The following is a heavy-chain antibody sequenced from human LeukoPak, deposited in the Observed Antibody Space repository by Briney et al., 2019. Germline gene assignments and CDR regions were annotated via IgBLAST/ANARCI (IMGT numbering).Heavy chain of an antibody. CDR1: GITFSSYT. V-gene: IGHV3-23*01. D-gene: IGHD5-12*01. J-gene: IGHJ4*02. Sequence: GGSLRLSCVASGITFSSYTINWVRQAPGKGLEWVSAISDGGISTYYADSVKGRFTISRDNSKNTLYLQMNSLRAEDTAVYYCAEGGYDQDFDYWGQGTLVTVSS. CDR2: ISDGGIST. CDR3: AEGGYDQDFDY.